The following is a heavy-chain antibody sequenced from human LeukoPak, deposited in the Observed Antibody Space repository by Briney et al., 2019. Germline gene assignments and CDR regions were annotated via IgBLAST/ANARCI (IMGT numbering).Heavy chain of an antibody. CDR2: IYHSGST. CDR3: ARDGQWLS. D-gene: IGHD6-19*01. CDR1: GYSISSGYY. V-gene: IGHV4-38-2*02. J-gene: IGHJ5*02. Sequence: SETLSLTCTVSGYSISSGYYWGWLRQPPGKGLEWIGSIYHSGSTYYNPSLKSRVTISVDTSKIQFSLKLSSVTAADTAVYYCARDGQWLSWGQGTLVTVSP.